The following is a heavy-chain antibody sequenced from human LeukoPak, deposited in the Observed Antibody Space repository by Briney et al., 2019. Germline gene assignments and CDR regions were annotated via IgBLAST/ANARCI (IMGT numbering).Heavy chain of an antibody. J-gene: IGHJ4*02. CDR3: ARGPTVVNPYFDY. D-gene: IGHD4-23*01. V-gene: IGHV1-8*02. Sequence: ASVKVSCKASGYTFTSYYMHWVRQATGQGPEWMGWMNPNSGNTGYAQKFQGRVTMTRNTSISTAYMELSSLRSEDTAVYYCARGPTVVNPYFDYWGQGTLVTVSS. CDR1: GYTFTSYY. CDR2: MNPNSGNT.